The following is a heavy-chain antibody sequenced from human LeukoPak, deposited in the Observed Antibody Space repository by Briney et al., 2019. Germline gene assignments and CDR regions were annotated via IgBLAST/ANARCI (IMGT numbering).Heavy chain of an antibody. V-gene: IGHV4-31*03. Sequence: PSQTLSLTCTVSGGSISSGGYYWSWIRQHPGKGLEWIGYIYYSGSTHYNPSLKSRVTISVDTSKNQFSLKLSSVIAADTAVYYCARDMTDWWFDPWGQGTLVTVSS. J-gene: IGHJ5*02. CDR1: GGSISSGGYY. CDR3: ARDMTDWWFDP. D-gene: IGHD3-9*01. CDR2: IYYSGST.